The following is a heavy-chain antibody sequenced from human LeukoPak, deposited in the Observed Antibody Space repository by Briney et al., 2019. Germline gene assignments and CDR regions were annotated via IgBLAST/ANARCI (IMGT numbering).Heavy chain of an antibody. CDR2: IYYSGST. Sequence: AETLSLTCTVSGGSISSSSYYWGWIRQPPGKGLEWIGSIYYSGSTYYNPSLKSRVTISVDTSKNQFSLKLSSVAAADTAVYYCARHGRAVAGPKYFQHWGQGTLVTVSS. J-gene: IGHJ1*01. CDR1: GGSISSSSYY. V-gene: IGHV4-39*01. CDR3: ARHGRAVAGPKYFQH. D-gene: IGHD6-19*01.